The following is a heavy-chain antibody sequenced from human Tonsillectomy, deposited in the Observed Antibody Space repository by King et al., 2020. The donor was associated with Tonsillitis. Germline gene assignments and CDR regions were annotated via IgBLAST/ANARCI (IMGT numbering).Heavy chain of an antibody. CDR3: VRGSYYGSGYIYFDQ. V-gene: IGHV4-59*01. J-gene: IGHJ4*02. Sequence: VQLQESGPGLVKPSETLSLTCTVSGGSISSNYWNWVRQPPGKGLEWIGYIYYSGSTNYNPSLKSRVTISVDTSKNQFSLKLSSVTAADTAVYYCVRGSYYGSGYIYFDQWGQGTLLTVSS. D-gene: IGHD3-22*01. CDR1: GGSISSNY. CDR2: IYYSGST.